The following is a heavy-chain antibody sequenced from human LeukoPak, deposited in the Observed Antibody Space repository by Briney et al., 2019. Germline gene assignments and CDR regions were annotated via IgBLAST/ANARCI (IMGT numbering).Heavy chain of an antibody. V-gene: IGHV3-7*01. CDR1: GFTFSSYG. CDR3: ARQETSTYNGAFDI. Sequence: GGSLRLSCAASGFTFSSYGMNWVRQAPGKGLEWVANIKKDGSEIYYVDSVKGRFTISRDNAKNSLYLQMNSLRADDTAVYHCARQETSTYNGAFDIWGQGTMVTVSS. CDR2: IKKDGSEI. J-gene: IGHJ3*02. D-gene: IGHD1-1*01.